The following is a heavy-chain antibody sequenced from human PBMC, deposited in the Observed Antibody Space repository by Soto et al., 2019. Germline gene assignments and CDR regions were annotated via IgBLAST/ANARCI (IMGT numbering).Heavy chain of an antibody. CDR3: ARDEVPAANWLDR. CDR1: GYIFINYG. J-gene: IGHJ5*02. V-gene: IGHV1-18*01. CDR2: ISGYNGNT. D-gene: IGHD2-2*01. Sequence: ASVKVSCKASGYIFINYGITWVRQAPGQGLEWMGWISGYNGNTNYADKLQGRVTMTTDTSTTTAYMELRSLRSDDTAVYYCARDEVPAANWLDRWGQGTLVTVSS.